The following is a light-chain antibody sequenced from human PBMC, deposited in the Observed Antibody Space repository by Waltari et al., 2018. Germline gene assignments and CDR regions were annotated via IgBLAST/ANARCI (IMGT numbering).Light chain of an antibody. V-gene: IGKV1-5*03. CDR2: KAS. Sequence: DIQMTQSPSTLSASVGDRVTITCRASQSISSWLAWYQQKPGKAPERLIYKASSLESGAPSRFSGSGSGTEFTLTISSLQPDDFATYYCQQGYTFGQGTKLEIK. CDR3: QQGYT. CDR1: QSISSW. J-gene: IGKJ2*01.